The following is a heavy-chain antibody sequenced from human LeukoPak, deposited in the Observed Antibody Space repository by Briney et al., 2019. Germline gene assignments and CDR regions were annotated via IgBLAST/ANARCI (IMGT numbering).Heavy chain of an antibody. CDR1: GYTLTSYD. CDR3: ARARRYCSGGSCSYWFDP. D-gene: IGHD2-15*01. J-gene: IGHJ5*02. CDR2: MNPNSGNT. Sequence: ASVKVSCKASGYTLTSYDINWVRQATGQGLEWMGWMNPNSGNTGYAQKFQGRVTITRNTSISTAYMELSSLRSEDTAVYYCARARRYCSGGSCSYWFDPWGQGTLVTVSS. V-gene: IGHV1-8*03.